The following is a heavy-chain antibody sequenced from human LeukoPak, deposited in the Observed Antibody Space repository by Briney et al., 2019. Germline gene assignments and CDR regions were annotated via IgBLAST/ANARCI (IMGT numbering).Heavy chain of an antibody. J-gene: IGHJ4*02. CDR2: MNTNSGNT. Sequence: ASVKVSCKASGYTFTTHDINWVRQAPGQGLEWMGWMNTNSGNTGFGEKFQGRVTITRNTSISAAYLELSSLRSEDTAVYYCARLVNQFDYVTGRFDYWGQGTLVTV. V-gene: IGHV1-8*02. D-gene: IGHD4-17*01. CDR3: ARLVNQFDYVTGRFDY. CDR1: GYTFTTHD.